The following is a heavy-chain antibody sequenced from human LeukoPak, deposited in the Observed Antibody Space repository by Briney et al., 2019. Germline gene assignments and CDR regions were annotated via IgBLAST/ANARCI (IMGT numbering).Heavy chain of an antibody. D-gene: IGHD4-17*01. Sequence: PSETLSLTCTVSGGSISSYYWSWIRRPPGKGLEWIGYIYYSGSTNYNPSLKSRVTISVDTSKNQFSLKLSSVTAADTAVYYCASLATVTTPSYYYYMDVWGKGTTVTISS. V-gene: IGHV4-59*01. CDR2: IYYSGST. CDR1: GGSISSYY. CDR3: ASLATVTTPSYYYYMDV. J-gene: IGHJ6*03.